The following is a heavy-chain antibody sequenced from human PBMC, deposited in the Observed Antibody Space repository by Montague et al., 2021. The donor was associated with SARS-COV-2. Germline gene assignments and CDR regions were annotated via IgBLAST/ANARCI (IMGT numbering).Heavy chain of an antibody. Sequence: CAISGDSVSANSAAWSWIRQSPSRGLEWLGRTYYRSKWNSDYAPSVRGRLIVNPDATKNQFSLDLHYVTPEDTAVYYCGRYSGWFYFSFWSQGILVTVSS. CDR3: GRYSGWFYFSF. V-gene: IGHV6-1*01. CDR1: GDSVSANSAA. J-gene: IGHJ4*02. CDR2: TYYRSKWNS. D-gene: IGHD6-19*01.